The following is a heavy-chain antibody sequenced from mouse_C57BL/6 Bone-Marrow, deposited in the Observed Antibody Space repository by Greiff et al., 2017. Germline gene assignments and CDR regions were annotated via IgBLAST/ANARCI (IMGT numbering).Heavy chain of an antibody. Sequence: EVKLMESGGGLVQPGGSLQLSCAASGFTFSDYYMYWVRQTPEKRLEWVAYISNGGGSTDSPDTVKGRFTISRDNEKNTLYLQMSRLKSEDTAMDYCARHRYYGSSPMDYWGQGTSVTVSS. CDR2: ISNGGGST. CDR1: GFTFSDYY. D-gene: IGHD1-1*01. CDR3: ARHRYYGSSPMDY. J-gene: IGHJ4*01. V-gene: IGHV5-12*01.